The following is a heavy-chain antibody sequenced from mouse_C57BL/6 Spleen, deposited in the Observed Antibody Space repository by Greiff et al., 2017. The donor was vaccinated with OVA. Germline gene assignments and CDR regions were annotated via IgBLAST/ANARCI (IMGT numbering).Heavy chain of an antibody. CDR1: GYSFTGYY. CDR3: ARSATGTGMDY. J-gene: IGHJ4*01. D-gene: IGHD4-1*01. CDR2: INPSTGGT. V-gene: IGHV1-42*01. Sequence: EVQLQQSGPELVKPGASVKISCKASGYSFTGYYMNWVKPSSEKSLEWIGEINPSTGGTTYNQKFKAKATLTVDKSSSTAYMQLKSLTSEDSAVYYCARSATGTGMDYWGQGTSVTVSS.